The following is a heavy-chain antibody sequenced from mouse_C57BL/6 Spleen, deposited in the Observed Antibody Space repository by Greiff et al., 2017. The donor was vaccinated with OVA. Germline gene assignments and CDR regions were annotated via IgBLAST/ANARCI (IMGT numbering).Heavy chain of an antibody. D-gene: IGHD2-3*01. J-gene: IGHJ3*01. V-gene: IGHV1-22*01. Sequence: EVQLQQSGPELVKPGASVKMSCKASGYTFTDYNMHWVKQSHGKSLEWIGYINPNNGGTSYNQKFKGKATLTVNKSSSTAYMELRSLTSEDSAVYYCARGGGYFAWFAYWGQGTLVTVSA. CDR3: ARGGGYFAWFAY. CDR1: GYTFTDYN. CDR2: INPNNGGT.